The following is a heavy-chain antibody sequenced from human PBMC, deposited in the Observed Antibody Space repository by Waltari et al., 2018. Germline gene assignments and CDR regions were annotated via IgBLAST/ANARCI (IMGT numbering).Heavy chain of an antibody. CDR1: YTLTELS. CDR2: FDPEDGET. D-gene: IGHD3-16*01. V-gene: IGHV1-24*01. J-gene: IGHJ4*02. CDR3: ATRMITFGGVHY. Sequence: YTLTELSMHWVRQAPGKGLEWMGGFDPEDGETIYAQKFQGRVTMTEDTSTDTAYMELSSLRSEDTAVYYCATRMITFGGVHYWGQGTLVTVSS.